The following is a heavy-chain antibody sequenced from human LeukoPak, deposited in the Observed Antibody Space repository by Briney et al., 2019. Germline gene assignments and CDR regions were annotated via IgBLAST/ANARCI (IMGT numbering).Heavy chain of an antibody. J-gene: IGHJ5*02. CDR3: ARGRIAARPTWFDP. CDR1: GGSFRGYY. CDR2: INHSGST. D-gene: IGHD6-6*01. V-gene: IGHV4-34*01. Sequence: PSETLSLTCAVYGGSFRGYYWNWIRQPPGKGLEWIGEINHSGSTNYNLSLKSRVTISVDTSKNQFSLKLSSVTAADTAVYYCARGRIAARPTWFDPWGQGTLVTVSS.